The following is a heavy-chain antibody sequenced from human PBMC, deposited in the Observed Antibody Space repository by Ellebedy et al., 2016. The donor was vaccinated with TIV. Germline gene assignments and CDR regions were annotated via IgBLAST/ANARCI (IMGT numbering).Heavy chain of an antibody. Sequence: GGSLRLXXAASGFTFSTYWMSWVRQAPGKGLEWVANIKQDGSEKHYVDSVKGRFTISRDNAKSSLYLQMNSLRAEDTAVYYCVRAIGTSSSYWGQGTLVTVSS. CDR1: GFTFSTYW. V-gene: IGHV3-7*01. CDR2: IKQDGSEK. CDR3: VRAIGTSSSY. D-gene: IGHD6-6*01. J-gene: IGHJ4*02.